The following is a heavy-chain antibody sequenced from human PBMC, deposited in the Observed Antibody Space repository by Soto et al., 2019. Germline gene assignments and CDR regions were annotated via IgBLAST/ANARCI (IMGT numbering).Heavy chain of an antibody. Sequence: QITLKESGPTLVKPTQTLTLTCTFSGFSLSSTRMAVGWIRQPPGKALEWLALIYWDDDKRYSPFLKSRLTITKNTTXHQVVLTMSNMDPVDTARYYCAHIVVAGLGYYFDYWGQGTLVTVSS. CDR3: AHIVVAGLGYYFDY. CDR1: GFSLSSTRMA. J-gene: IGHJ4*02. CDR2: IYWDDDK. V-gene: IGHV2-5*02. D-gene: IGHD6-19*01.